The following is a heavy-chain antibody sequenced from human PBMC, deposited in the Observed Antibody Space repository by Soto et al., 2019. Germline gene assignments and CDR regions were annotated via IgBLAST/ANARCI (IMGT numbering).Heavy chain of an antibody. CDR2: IDNSGVT. J-gene: IGHJ4*02. CDR3: GKILVGATGHTEADS. CDR1: GGSVYSNGHY. Sequence: PSETLSLTCIVSGGSVYSNGHYWGWIRQPPGKGLEWIGSIDNSGVTNYNSSLKSRVTISRDTSKNQFSLRLTSVTAADTAVYYCGKILVGATGHTEADSWGPGTLVTVSS. D-gene: IGHD2-15*01. V-gene: IGHV4-39*01.